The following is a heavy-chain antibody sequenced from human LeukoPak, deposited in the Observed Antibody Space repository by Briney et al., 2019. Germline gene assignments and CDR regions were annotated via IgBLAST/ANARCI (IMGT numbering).Heavy chain of an antibody. J-gene: IGHJ4*02. CDR3: WDSH. Sequence: PGGSLRLSCSASGFTFSNFWMTWVRQAPGKGLDCLANISPDGREKYYMDSVKGRFTISRDNTQNPLYLQINHLRAEYCASDLNWDSHWGQGTLVTVSS. CDR1: GFTFSNFW. CDR2: ISPDGREK. V-gene: IGHV3-7*01. D-gene: IGHD3-3*01.